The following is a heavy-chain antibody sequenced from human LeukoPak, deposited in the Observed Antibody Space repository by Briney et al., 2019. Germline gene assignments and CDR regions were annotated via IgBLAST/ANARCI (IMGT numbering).Heavy chain of an antibody. CDR2: ISSSNNYI. V-gene: IGHV3-21*01. Sequence: GRSLRLSCAASGFTFSNYNMNWVRQAPGKGLEWVSSISSSNNYIYYTDSVKGRFTISRDNAKNSLHLQMNSLRAEDTAVYYCARRSPNYYFDYWGQGTPVTVSS. J-gene: IGHJ4*02. CDR1: GFTFSNYN. CDR3: ARRSPNYYFDY.